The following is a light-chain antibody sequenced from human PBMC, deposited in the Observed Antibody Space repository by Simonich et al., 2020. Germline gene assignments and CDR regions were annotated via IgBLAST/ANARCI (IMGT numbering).Light chain of an antibody. V-gene: IGLV2-14*01. CDR1: SSDVGGYNY. Sequence: QSALTQPASVSGSPGQSITISCTGTSSDVGGYNYVSWYQKHPGKAPKLRIYDVSKRPSVVSNLFSGSKSGNTASLTISGLQAEDEADYYCSSYTSSSTLVFGGGTKLTVL. CDR2: DVS. CDR3: SSYTSSSTLV. J-gene: IGLJ3*02.